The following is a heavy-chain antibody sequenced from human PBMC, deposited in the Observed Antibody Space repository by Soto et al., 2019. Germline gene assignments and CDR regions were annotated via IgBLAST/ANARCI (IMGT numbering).Heavy chain of an antibody. V-gene: IGHV3-53*01. J-gene: IGHJ4*02. CDR1: GFTVSSNY. Sequence: GGSLRLSCAASGFTVSSNYMSWVRQAPGKGLEWVSVIYSGGSTYYADSVKGRFTISRDNSKNTLYLQMDSLRAEDTAVYYCAREFSGFGQHNPAFDYWGQGTRVTVSS. CDR3: AREFSGFGQHNPAFDY. CDR2: IYSGGST. D-gene: IGHD3-10*01.